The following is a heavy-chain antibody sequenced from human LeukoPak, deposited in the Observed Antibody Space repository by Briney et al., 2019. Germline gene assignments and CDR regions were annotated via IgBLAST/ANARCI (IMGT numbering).Heavy chain of an antibody. CDR1: GGSISSYY. CDR3: ARGVPNYVWGSYRLRGFDY. CDR2: IYTSGST. J-gene: IGHJ4*02. Sequence: SETLSLTCTVSGGSISSYYWSWIRQPAGKGLEWIGRIYTSGSTNYNPSLKSRVTMSVDTSKNQFSLKLSSVPAADTAVYYCARGVPNYVWGSYRLRGFDYWGQGTLVTVSS. D-gene: IGHD3-16*02. V-gene: IGHV4-4*07.